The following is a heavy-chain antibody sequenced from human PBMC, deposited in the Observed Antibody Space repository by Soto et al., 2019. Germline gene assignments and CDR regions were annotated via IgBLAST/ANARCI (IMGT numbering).Heavy chain of an antibody. J-gene: IGHJ4*02. Sequence: SETLSRTCAVYGGSFSGYYWSWIRQPPGKGLEWIGEINHSGSTNYNPSLKSRVTISVDTSKNQFSLKLSSVTAADTAVYYCVVMPATLGYWGQGTLVTVSS. CDR3: VVMPATLGY. CDR2: INHSGST. D-gene: IGHD3-16*01. V-gene: IGHV4-34*01. CDR1: GGSFSGYY.